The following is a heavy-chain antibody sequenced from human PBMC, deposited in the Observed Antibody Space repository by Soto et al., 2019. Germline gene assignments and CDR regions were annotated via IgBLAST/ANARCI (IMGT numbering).Heavy chain of an antibody. CDR3: ARSGKYCTNGVCFFDY. V-gene: IGHV3-11*01. CDR2: ISSSGSTI. Sequence: QVQLVESGGGLVKPGGSLRLSGAACGFAFSDYYMSWVREAPGKGLEWVSYISSSGSTIYYADSVKGRFTISRDNAKNSLYLQMNSLRAEDTAVYYCARSGKYCTNGVCFFDYWGQGTLVTVSS. CDR1: GFAFSDYY. D-gene: IGHD2-8*01. J-gene: IGHJ4*02.